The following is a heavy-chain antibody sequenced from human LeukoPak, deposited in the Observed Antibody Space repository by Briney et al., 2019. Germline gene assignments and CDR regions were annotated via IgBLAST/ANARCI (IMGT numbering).Heavy chain of an antibody. CDR2: IIPNFGTA. CDR3: ASSVRYFDWLLNPPFDY. Sequence: ASVKVSCKASGGTFSSYAISWVRQAPGQGLEWMGGIIPNFGTANYAQKFQGRVTITTDESTSTAYMELSSLRSEDTAVYYCASSVRYFDWLLNPPFDYWGQGTLVTVSS. CDR1: GGTFSSYA. V-gene: IGHV1-69*05. J-gene: IGHJ4*02. D-gene: IGHD3-9*01.